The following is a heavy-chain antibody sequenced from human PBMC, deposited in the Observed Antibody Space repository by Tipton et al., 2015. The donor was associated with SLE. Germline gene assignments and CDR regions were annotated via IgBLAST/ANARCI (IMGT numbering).Heavy chain of an antibody. CDR1: GGSISSSSYY. D-gene: IGHD2-21*01. CDR2: IYYSGST. V-gene: IGHV4-39*07. CDR3: ARGGDPDYFDY. J-gene: IGHJ4*02. Sequence: TLSLTCTVSGGSISSSSYYWGWIRQPPGKGLEWIGSIYYSGSTYYNPSLKSRVTISVDTSKNQFSLKLNSVTAADTAVYYCARGGDPDYFDYWGQGTLVTVSS.